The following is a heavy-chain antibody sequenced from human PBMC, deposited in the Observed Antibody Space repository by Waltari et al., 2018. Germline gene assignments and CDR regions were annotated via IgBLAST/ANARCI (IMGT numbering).Heavy chain of an antibody. CDR2: IYYSGST. Sequence: RQPPGKGLEWIGYIYYSGSTNYNPSLKSRVTISVDTSKNQFSLKLSSVTAADTAVYYCATSPFLEMARKASYYFDYWGQGTLVTVSS. J-gene: IGHJ4*02. V-gene: IGHV4-59*01. CDR3: ATSPFLEMARKASYYFDY.